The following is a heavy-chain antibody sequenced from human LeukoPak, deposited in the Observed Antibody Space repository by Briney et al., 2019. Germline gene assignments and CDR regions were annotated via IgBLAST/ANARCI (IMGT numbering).Heavy chain of an antibody. J-gene: IGHJ4*02. CDR3: AKDSRDSSNYFDY. CDR2: IKQDGSEK. Sequence: GGSLRLSCAASGFTFSSYWMSWVRQAPGKGLEWVANIKQDGSEKYYVDSVKGRFTISRDNAKNSLYLQMNSLRAEDTAVYYCAKDSRDSSNYFDYWGQGTLVTVSS. D-gene: IGHD6-13*01. CDR1: GFTFSSYW. V-gene: IGHV3-7*03.